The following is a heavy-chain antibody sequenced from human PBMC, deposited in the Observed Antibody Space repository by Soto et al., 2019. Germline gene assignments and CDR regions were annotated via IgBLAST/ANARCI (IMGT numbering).Heavy chain of an antibody. CDR1: GFTFSSYG. CDR3: ARDHTHYDYIWGSYRSSYYFDY. J-gene: IGHJ4*02. Sequence: QVQLVESGGGVVQPGRSLRLSCAASGFTFSSYGMHWVRQAPGKGLEWVAVIWYDGSNKYYADSVKGRFTISRDNSKNTLYLQMNSLRAEDTAVYCCARDHTHYDYIWGSYRSSYYFDYWGQGTLVTVSS. D-gene: IGHD3-16*02. V-gene: IGHV3-33*01. CDR2: IWYDGSNK.